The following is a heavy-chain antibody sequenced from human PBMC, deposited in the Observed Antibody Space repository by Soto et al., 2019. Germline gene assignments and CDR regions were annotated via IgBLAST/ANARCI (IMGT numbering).Heavy chain of an antibody. J-gene: IGHJ4*02. CDR2: IYYSGST. D-gene: IGHD6-19*01. Sequence: SETLSLTCTVSGGSISSGGYYWSWIRQHPGKGLEWIGYIYYSGSTYYNPSLKSRVTISVDTSKNQFSLKLSSVTAADTAVYYCARDKIAVAGTEYYFDYWGQGTLVTVSS. CDR1: GGSISSGGYY. V-gene: IGHV4-31*03. CDR3: ARDKIAVAGTEYYFDY.